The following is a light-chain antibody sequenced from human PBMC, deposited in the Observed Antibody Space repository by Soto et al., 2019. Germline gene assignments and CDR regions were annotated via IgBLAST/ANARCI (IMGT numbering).Light chain of an antibody. V-gene: IGLV1-40*01. CDR1: SSNIGAGYD. CDR3: QSYDCRLTAVL. J-gene: IGLJ2*01. Sequence: QSVLTQPPSVSGAPGQRVTISCTGGSSNIGAGYDVHWYQHVPGTAPKLVLFDNTNRPSGVPDRFSGSKSDTSASLSISGLQAEDEADYYCQSYDCRLTAVLIGGVTKLTVL. CDR2: DNT.